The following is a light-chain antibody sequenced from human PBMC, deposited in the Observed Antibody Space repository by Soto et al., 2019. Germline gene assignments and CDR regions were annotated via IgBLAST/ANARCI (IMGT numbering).Light chain of an antibody. J-gene: IGKJ2*01. CDR2: GVS. CDR3: QQYSTLPHT. CDR1: QSVSNSF. V-gene: IGKV3-20*01. Sequence: ESVLTQSPGTLSLSPGERATLSCRASQSVSNSFFAWYQQKPGQAPRLLIYGVSSRATGIPDRFSGSGSGTDFTLTISRLEPEDFLVYYCQQYSTLPHTFGQGTKLEVK.